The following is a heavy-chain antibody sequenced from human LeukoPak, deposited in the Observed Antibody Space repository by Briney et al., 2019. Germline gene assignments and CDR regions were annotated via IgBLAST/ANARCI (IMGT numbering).Heavy chain of an antibody. CDR1: GYTFAGYY. Sequence: ASVKVSCKASGYTFAGYYIHWLRQAPGQGLEWMGFINPNSGGTNYAQKFQGRVTMTRDTSISTAYMELSSLTSDDTAVYYCARDLEGYHYGSGNYPQWGQGTLITVSS. V-gene: IGHV1-2*02. CDR2: INPNSGGT. D-gene: IGHD3-10*01. J-gene: IGHJ4*02. CDR3: ARDLEGYHYGSGNYPQ.